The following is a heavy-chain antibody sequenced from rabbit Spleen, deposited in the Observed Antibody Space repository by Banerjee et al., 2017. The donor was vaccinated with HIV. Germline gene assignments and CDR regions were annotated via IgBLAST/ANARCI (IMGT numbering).Heavy chain of an antibody. CDR1: GFSFSDRDV. CDR3: ARDLAGAIGWNFYL. V-gene: IGHV1S45*01. J-gene: IGHJ4*01. Sequence: QEELEESGGGLVKPEGSLTLTCKASGFSFSDRDVMCWVRQAPGKGLEWITCINTATGNPVYATWAKGRFTISTSSSTTVTLQMTSLTAADAATYFCARDLAGAIGWNFYLWGPGTLVTVS. CDR2: INTATGNP. D-gene: IGHD4-1*01.